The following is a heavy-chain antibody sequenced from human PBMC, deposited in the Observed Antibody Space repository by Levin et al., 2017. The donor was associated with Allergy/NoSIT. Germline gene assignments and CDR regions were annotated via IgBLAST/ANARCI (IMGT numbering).Heavy chain of an antibody. J-gene: IGHJ5*02. Sequence: GGSLRLSCAASGFTFSSYAMSWVRQAPGKGLEWVSTLSDGPYYADSVKGRFAISRDNSKNTLYLQMNSLRPEDTAVYFCASSLGSSRHWFDPWGQGTLVTVSS. D-gene: IGHD6-13*01. V-gene: IGHV3-23*01. CDR1: GFTFSSYA. CDR3: ASSLGSSRHWFDP. CDR2: LSDGP.